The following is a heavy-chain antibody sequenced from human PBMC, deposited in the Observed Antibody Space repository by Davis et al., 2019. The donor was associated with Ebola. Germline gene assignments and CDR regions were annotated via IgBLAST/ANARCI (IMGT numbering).Heavy chain of an antibody. D-gene: IGHD2/OR15-2a*01. J-gene: IGHJ6*02. CDR1: GGSISSYY. V-gene: IGHV4-59*08. CDR3: ARVDITLGMDV. CDR2: IYYSGST. Sequence: SETLSLTCTVSGGSISSYYWSWIRQPPGKGLEWIGSIYYSGSTNYNPSLKSRVTISVDTSKNQFSLKLSSVTAADTAVYYCARVDITLGMDVWGQGTTVTVSS.